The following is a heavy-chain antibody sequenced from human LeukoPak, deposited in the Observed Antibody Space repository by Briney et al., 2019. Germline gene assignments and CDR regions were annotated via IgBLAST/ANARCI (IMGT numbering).Heavy chain of an antibody. CDR2: ISYSGGNT. CDR1: GFTFSSYA. D-gene: IGHD3-22*01. V-gene: IGHV3-23*01. CDR3: ARDQDYYDSSGNDY. J-gene: IGHJ4*02. Sequence: GGSLRLSCAASGFTFSSYAMSWVRQAPGTGLEWVSAISYSGGNTYYADSVKGRFTISRDNSKNTLYLQMNSLRAEDTAVYYCARDQDYYDSSGNDYWGQGTLVTVSS.